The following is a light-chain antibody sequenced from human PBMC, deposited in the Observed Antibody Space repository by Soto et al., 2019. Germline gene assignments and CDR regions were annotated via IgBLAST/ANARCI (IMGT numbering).Light chain of an antibody. CDR1: SSDVGNYNR. J-gene: IGLJ1*01. CDR2: EVS. CDR3: SSYTSSNTYV. V-gene: IGLV2-18*02. Sequence: QSALTQPPSVSGSPGQSVTISCTGTSSDVGNYNRVSWYQQPPGTAPKLMIYEVSNRPSGVPDRFSGSKSGNTASLTISGLQAEDEADYYCSSYTSSNTYVFGTGTRSPS.